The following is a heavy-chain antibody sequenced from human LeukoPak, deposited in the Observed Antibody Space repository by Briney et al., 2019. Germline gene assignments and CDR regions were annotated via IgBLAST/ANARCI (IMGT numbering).Heavy chain of an antibody. CDR2: IKYDGSER. CDR1: GFTFGGHW. D-gene: IGHD1/OR15-1a*01. CDR3: ATRNNLEY. J-gene: IGHJ4*02. V-gene: IGHV3-7*01. Sequence: GGSLRLSCTVSGFTFGGHWMNWVRQAPGKGLEWVANIKYDGSERNYADSVEGRFTISRDNSKNSAFLQMNSLRVEDTAVYYCATRNNLEYWGRGTLVTVSS.